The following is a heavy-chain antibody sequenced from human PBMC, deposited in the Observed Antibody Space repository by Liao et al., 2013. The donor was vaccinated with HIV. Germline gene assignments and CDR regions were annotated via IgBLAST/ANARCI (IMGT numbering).Heavy chain of an antibody. CDR2: IYTSGST. J-gene: IGHJ4*02. Sequence: QVQLQESGPGLVKPSQTLSLTCTVSGGSISSDSYYWSWIRQPAGKGLEWIGRIYTSGSTNYNPSLKSRVTISVDTSKNEFSLKVNSVTAADTAVYYCARATRYSYGYREFDYWGQGTLVTVSS. D-gene: IGHD5-18*01. CDR3: ARATRYSYGYREFDY. V-gene: IGHV4-61*02. CDR1: GGSISSDSYY.